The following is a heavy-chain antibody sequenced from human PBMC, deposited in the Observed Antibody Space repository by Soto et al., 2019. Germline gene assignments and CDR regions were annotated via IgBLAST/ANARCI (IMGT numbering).Heavy chain of an antibody. J-gene: IGHJ5*02. V-gene: IGHV1-69*13. CDR1: GGTFSSYA. D-gene: IGHD2-2*01. CDR3: ARASHYCSSTSCFRFHWFDP. Sequence: SVKVSCKASGGTFSSYAISWVRQAPGQGLEWMGGIIPIFGTANYAQKFQARVTITADESTSTAYMELSSLRSEDTAVYYCARASHYCSSTSCFRFHWFDPWGQGTMVTVYS. CDR2: IIPIFGTA.